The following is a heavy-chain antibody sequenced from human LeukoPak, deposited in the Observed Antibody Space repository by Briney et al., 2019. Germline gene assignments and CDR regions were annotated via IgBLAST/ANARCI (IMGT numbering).Heavy chain of an antibody. J-gene: IGHJ6*02. CDR1: GGSISSSSYS. Sequence: SETLSLTCTVSGGSISSSSYSWGWIRQPPGKGLEWIGRIYYSGSTYYNPSLKSRVTISVDTSKNQFSLKLSSVTAADTAVYYCARQRRYCSSTSCYVSGYGMDVWGQGTTVTVSS. CDR2: IYYSGST. CDR3: ARQRRYCSSTSCYVSGYGMDV. D-gene: IGHD2-2*01. V-gene: IGHV4-39*01.